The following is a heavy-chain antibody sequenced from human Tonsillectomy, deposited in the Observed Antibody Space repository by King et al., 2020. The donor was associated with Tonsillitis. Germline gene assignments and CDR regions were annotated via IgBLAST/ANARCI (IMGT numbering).Heavy chain of an antibody. D-gene: IGHD5-18*01. J-gene: IGHJ5*02. CDR2: IYYSGST. CDR3: ARLPGYNYAKNWFDP. Sequence: QLQESGPGLVKPSETLSLTCTVSGGSISSSTYYWGWIRQPPGKGLEWIGRIYYSGSTYYNPSLKSRVTISVDTSKNQFSLKLSSVTAADTAVYYCARLPGYNYAKNWFDPWGQGTLVTVSS. CDR1: GGSISSSTYY. V-gene: IGHV4-39*01.